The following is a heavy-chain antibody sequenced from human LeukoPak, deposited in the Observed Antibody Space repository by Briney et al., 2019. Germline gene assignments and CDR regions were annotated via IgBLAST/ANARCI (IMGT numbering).Heavy chain of an antibody. D-gene: IGHD6-13*01. J-gene: IGHJ4*02. Sequence: GRSLRLSCAASGFTFTTYAMHWVRQAPGKGLEWVAVISYDGTNKYYADSVKGRFTISRDNSKNTLYLQMNSLRGEDTAVYYCARELVEIAAAATDYWGQGTLVTVSS. CDR2: ISYDGTNK. V-gene: IGHV3-30-3*01. CDR3: ARELVEIAAAATDY. CDR1: GFTFTTYA.